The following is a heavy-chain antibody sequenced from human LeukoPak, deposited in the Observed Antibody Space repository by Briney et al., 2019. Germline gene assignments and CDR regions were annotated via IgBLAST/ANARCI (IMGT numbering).Heavy chain of an antibody. CDR2: INAGNGNT. Sequence: ASVKVSCKASGYTFTSYAMHWVRQAPGQRLEWMGWINAGNGNTEYSQKFQGRVTITRDTSASTAYMELSSLRSEDTAVYYCARVSYYYGSGSSPLDYWGQGTLVTVSS. V-gene: IGHV1-3*01. J-gene: IGHJ4*02. D-gene: IGHD3-10*01. CDR3: ARVSYYYGSGSSPLDY. CDR1: GYTFTSYA.